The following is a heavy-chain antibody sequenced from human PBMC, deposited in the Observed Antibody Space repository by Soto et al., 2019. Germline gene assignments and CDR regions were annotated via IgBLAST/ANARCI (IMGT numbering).Heavy chain of an antibody. J-gene: IGHJ5*02. V-gene: IGHV3-23*01. D-gene: IGHD3-10*01. CDR2: ISGSGDST. CDR3: ARRGAGGWFDP. CDR1: GFTFSSYA. Sequence: EVQLLESGGGLVQPGGSLRLSCAASGFTFSSYAMSWVRQAPGKGLEWVSVISGSGDSTYYADSVKGRFTISRDNSKNTLYLQMNSLRAEDTAVYYCARRGAGGWFDPWGQGTLVTVSS.